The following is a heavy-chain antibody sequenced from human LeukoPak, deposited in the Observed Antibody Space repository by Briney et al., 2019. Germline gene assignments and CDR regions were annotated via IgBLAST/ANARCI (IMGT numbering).Heavy chain of an antibody. Sequence: GGSLRLSCAASGFTFSSYAMHWVRQAPGKGLEWVAVISYDGSNKYYADSVKGRFTISRGNSKNTLYLQMNSLRAEDTAVYYCARGPYDFWSGYHTYADYWGQGTLVTVSS. CDR3: ARGPYDFWSGYHTYADY. CDR1: GFTFSSYA. CDR2: ISYDGSNK. D-gene: IGHD3-3*01. V-gene: IGHV3-30-3*01. J-gene: IGHJ4*02.